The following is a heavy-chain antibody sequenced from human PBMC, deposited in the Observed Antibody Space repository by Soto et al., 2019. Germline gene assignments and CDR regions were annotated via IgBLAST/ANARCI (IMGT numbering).Heavy chain of an antibody. V-gene: IGHV1-8*01. Sequence: ASVKVSCKASESTFMNYDTSCVRQATGQGREWMGWMNPNSGNTGYALKFQGRVSMTRNTSIYTVYLELSSLASDDTAVYYCVRMASSGTSNWFDPSGQGXLGTVYS. D-gene: IGHD1-1*01. CDR2: MNPNSGNT. CDR1: ESTFMNYD. CDR3: VRMASSGTSNWFDP. J-gene: IGHJ5*02.